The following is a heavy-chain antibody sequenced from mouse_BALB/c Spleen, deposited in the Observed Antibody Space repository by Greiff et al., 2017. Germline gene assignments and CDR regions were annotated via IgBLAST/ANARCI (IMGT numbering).Heavy chain of an antibody. CDR2: ISSGGSYT. Sequence: VKLVESGGDLVKPGGSLKLSCAASGFTFSSYGMSWVRQTPDKRLEWVATISSGGSYTYYPDSVKGRFTISRDNAKNTLYLQMSSLKSEDTAMYYCARHGDFDYWGQGTTLTVSS. CDR3: ARHGDFDY. J-gene: IGHJ2*01. CDR1: GFTFSSYG. V-gene: IGHV5-6*02.